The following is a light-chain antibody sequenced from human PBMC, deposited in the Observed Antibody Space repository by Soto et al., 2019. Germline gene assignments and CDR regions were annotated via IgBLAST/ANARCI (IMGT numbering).Light chain of an antibody. CDR3: AAWDDSLSVYYV. CDR1: SSNIGSNY. CDR2: RNN. J-gene: IGLJ1*01. V-gene: IGLV1-47*01. Sequence: VLTQPPSASGTPGQRVTISCSGSSSNIGSNYVYWYQQLPGTAPKLLIYRNNQRPSGVPDRFSGSKSGTSASLAISGLRSEDEADYYCAAWDDSLSVYYVFGTGTKLTVL.